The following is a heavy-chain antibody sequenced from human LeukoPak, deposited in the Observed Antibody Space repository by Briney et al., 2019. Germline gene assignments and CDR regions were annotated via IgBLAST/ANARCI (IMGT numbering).Heavy chain of an antibody. J-gene: IGHJ3*02. CDR2: ISYDGNDK. V-gene: IGHV3-30*18. CDR3: AKDGGYDSSGYFWLRGYPHDAFDI. CDR1: RFIFGTYG. D-gene: IGHD3-22*01. Sequence: GGSLRLSCAASRFIFGTYGMHWVRQAPGKGLEWVAVISYDGNDKYYKDSVKGRFTISRDNSKNTLYLQMNSLRAEDTAVYYCAKDGGYDSSGYFWLRGYPHDAFDIWGQGTMVTVSS.